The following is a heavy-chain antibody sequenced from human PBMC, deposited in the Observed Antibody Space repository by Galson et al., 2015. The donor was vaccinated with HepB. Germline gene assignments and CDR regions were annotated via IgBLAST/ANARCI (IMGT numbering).Heavy chain of an antibody. CDR2: ITSGDTT. J-gene: IGHJ6*02. CDR3: ARGVNGMDV. Sequence: LRLSCAVSGFTVSNTYMTWVRQAPGRGLECVSVITSGDTTYHADSVKGRFTFSRDSSNNMLYLQMNSLRVEDTAVYYCARGVNGMDVWGQGTTVTVSS. V-gene: IGHV3-53*01. CDR1: GFTVSNTY.